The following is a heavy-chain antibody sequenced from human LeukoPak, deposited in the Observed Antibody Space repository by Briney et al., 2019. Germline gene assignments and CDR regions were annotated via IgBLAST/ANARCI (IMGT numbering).Heavy chain of an antibody. Sequence: SQTLSLTCVISGDSVSSNSAAWNWIRQSPSRGLEWLGRTYYRSQWYYDYAVSVRSRISINPDTSKNQFSLQLNSVTPEDTAVYYCTRGKIDYDSSGYLLHFMDVWGKGTTVTVSS. J-gene: IGHJ6*03. CDR1: GDSVSSNSAA. CDR2: TYYRSQWYY. CDR3: TRGKIDYDSSGYLLHFMDV. D-gene: IGHD3-22*01. V-gene: IGHV6-1*01.